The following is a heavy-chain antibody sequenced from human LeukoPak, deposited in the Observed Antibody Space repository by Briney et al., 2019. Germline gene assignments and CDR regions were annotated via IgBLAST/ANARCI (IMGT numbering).Heavy chain of an antibody. V-gene: IGHV3-30*02. CDR2: IRYDGSNK. D-gene: IGHD6-19*01. CDR3: AKDRFVKGSGWYNWFDP. J-gene: IGHJ5*02. Sequence: GGSLRLSCAASGFTFSSYGMHWVRQAPGKGLEWVAFIRYDGSNKYYADSVKGRFTISRDNSENTLYLQMNSLRAEDTAVYYCAKDRFVKGSGWYNWFDPWGQGTLVTVSS. CDR1: GFTFSSYG.